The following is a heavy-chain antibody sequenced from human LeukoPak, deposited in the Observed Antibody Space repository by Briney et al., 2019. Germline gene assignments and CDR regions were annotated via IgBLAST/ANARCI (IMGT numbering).Heavy chain of an antibody. CDR1: GGSFSGYY. J-gene: IGHJ5*02. V-gene: IGHV4-34*01. CDR2: INHSGST. D-gene: IGHD4/OR15-4a*01. CDR3: ARLCCGPNFGYWFHP. Sequence: PSETLSLTCAIYGGSFSGYYWSWIRQPPGKGLEWIGEINHSGSTNYNPSLKSRVTISVDTSKNQFSLKLSSVTAADTAVYYCARLCCGPNFGYWFHPWGQGTLVTVSS.